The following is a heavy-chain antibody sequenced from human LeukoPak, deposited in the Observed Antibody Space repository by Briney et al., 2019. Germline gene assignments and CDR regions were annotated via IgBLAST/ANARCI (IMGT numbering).Heavy chain of an antibody. D-gene: IGHD2-2*01. J-gene: IGHJ6*02. CDR1: GFTFSSYA. V-gene: IGHV3-23*01. Sequence: GGSLRLSCAASGFTFSSYAMSWVRQAPGKGLEWVSAISGSGGSTYYADSVKGRFTISRDNSKNTLYLQMNSLRAEDTAVYYCAEGERSSTFYGMDVWGQGTTVTVSS. CDR3: AEGERSSTFYGMDV. CDR2: ISGSGGST.